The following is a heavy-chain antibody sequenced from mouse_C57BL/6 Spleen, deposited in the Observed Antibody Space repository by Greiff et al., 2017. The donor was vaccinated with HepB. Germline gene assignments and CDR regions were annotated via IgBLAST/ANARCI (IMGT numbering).Heavy chain of an antibody. V-gene: IGHV1-4*01. J-gene: IGHJ2*01. D-gene: IGHD1-1*01. CDR2: INPSSGYT. CDR1: GYTFTSYT. CDR3: ARNYYGSSPHFDY. Sequence: VKLKQSGAELARPGASVKMSCKASGYTFTSYTMHWVKQRPGQGLEWIGYINPSSGYTKYNQKFKDKATLTADKSSSTAYMQLSSLTSEDSAVYYCARNYYGSSPHFDYWGQGTTLTVSS.